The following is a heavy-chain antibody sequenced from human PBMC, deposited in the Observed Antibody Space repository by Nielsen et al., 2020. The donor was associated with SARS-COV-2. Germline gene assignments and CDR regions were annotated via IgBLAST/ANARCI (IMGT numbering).Heavy chain of an antibody. CDR3: AREASGYDHYKYGMDV. J-gene: IGHJ6*02. CDR2: IYFTGRT. D-gene: IGHD5-12*01. CDR1: VSSISSLGYF. Sequence: SETLSLTCTVSVSSISSLGYFWSWIRQHPGKGLEWIGYIYFTGRTSYNPSLKSRVAMSVDTSKNQFSLDLKSVTAADTAVYYCAREASGYDHYKYGMDVWGLGATVTVSS. V-gene: IGHV4-31*03.